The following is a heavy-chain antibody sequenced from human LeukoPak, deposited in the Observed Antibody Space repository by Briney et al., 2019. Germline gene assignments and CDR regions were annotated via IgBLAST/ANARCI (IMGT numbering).Heavy chain of an antibody. V-gene: IGHV3-9*01. CDR3: AKGRFGSGYPELDY. CDR2: ISWNSGSI. D-gene: IGHD3-22*01. CDR1: GFTFDDYA. Sequence: GRSLRLSCAASGFTFDDYAMHWVRQAPGKGLEWVSGISWNSGSIGYADSVRGRFTISRDNAKNSLYLQMNSLRAEDTALYYCAKGRFGSGYPELDYWGQGTLVTVSS. J-gene: IGHJ4*02.